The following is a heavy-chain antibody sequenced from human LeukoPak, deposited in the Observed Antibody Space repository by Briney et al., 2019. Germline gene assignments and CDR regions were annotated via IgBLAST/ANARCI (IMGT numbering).Heavy chain of an antibody. CDR1: GYTFTGYY. Sequence: ASVKVSCKASGYTFTGYYMHWVRQAPGQGLEWMGWINPDSGGTNYAQKFQGRVTMTRDTSISTAYMELSRLRSDDTAVYYCARGDFWSGYYYYFDYWGQGTLVTVSS. J-gene: IGHJ4*02. V-gene: IGHV1-2*02. CDR3: ARGDFWSGYYYYFDY. D-gene: IGHD3-3*01. CDR2: INPDSGGT.